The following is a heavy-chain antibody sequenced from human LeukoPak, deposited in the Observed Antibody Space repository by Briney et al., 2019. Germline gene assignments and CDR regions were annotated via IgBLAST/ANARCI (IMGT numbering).Heavy chain of an antibody. J-gene: IGHJ4*02. CDR2: INPKDGDT. Sequence: ASVKVSCKATGYTFTAYYMHWVRQAPGQGLEWMGWINPKDGDTNFAQTFQGRVTMTRDTSISTAYMELSSLGSDDTAVYYCARDYYDSSGYYTSGYYGIPDYWGQGTLVTVSS. V-gene: IGHV1-2*02. D-gene: IGHD3-22*01. CDR1: GYTFTAYY. CDR3: ARDYYDSSGYYTSGYYGIPDY.